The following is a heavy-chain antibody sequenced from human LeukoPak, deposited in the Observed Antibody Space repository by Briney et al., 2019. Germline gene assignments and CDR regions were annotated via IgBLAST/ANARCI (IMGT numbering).Heavy chain of an antibody. CDR3: ARLDSGDNAYDY. CDR2: IYTSGIT. CDR1: GASLSSYY. D-gene: IGHD4-17*01. V-gene: IGHV4-4*07. J-gene: IGHJ4*02. Sequence: SETLSLTCTVSGASLSSYYWSWFRQPAGKRLEWIGRIYTSGITNYNPSLKSRVTMSVDMSKNQFSLKLSSVTAADTAVYYCARLDSGDNAYDYWGQGTLVTVSS.